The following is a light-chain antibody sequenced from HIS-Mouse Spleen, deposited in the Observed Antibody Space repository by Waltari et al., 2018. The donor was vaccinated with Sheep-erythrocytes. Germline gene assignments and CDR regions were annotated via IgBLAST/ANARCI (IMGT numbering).Light chain of an antibody. V-gene: IGLV3-1*01. Sequence: SYELTQPPSVSVSPGQTASITCSGAKLGDKYACWYQQKPGHSPVLVVYQDSKRPSGIPGRFSGSNSGNTATLTISGTQAMDEADYYCQAWDSSTVVFGGGTKLTVL. CDR1: KLGDKY. J-gene: IGLJ2*01. CDR2: QDS. CDR3: QAWDSSTVV.